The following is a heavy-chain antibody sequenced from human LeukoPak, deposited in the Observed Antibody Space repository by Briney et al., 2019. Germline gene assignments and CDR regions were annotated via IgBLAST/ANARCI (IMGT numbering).Heavy chain of an antibody. J-gene: IGHJ4*02. CDR2: IRSSSST. Sequence: GGSLRLSCAASGFTFSSYSMNWVRQAPGKGLEWVSHIRSSSSTKYADSVKGRFTISRDNAKNSLYPQMNSLRAEDTAVYYCARGNDYSNYWGQGTLVTVSS. CDR3: ARGNDYSNY. V-gene: IGHV3-48*01. D-gene: IGHD4-11*01. CDR1: GFTFSSYS.